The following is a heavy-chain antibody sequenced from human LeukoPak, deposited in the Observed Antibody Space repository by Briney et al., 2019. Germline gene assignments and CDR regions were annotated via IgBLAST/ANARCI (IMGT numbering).Heavy chain of an antibody. CDR2: IYYSGST. J-gene: IGHJ3*02. D-gene: IGHD4-17*01. V-gene: IGHV4-59*12. Sequence: SETLSLTCTVSGGSISSYYWSWIRQPPGKGLEWIGYIYYSGSTNYNPSLKSRVTISVDTSKNQFSLKLSSVTAADTAVYYCARLPHYGDHHDAFDIWGQGTMVTVSS. CDR1: GGSISSYY. CDR3: ARLPHYGDHHDAFDI.